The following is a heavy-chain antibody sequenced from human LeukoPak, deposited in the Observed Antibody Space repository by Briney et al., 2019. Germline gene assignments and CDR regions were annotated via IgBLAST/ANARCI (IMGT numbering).Heavy chain of an antibody. CDR3: ARERTGTEFDP. J-gene: IGHJ5*02. CDR2: IYYSGST. CDR1: GGSVSSGSYY. Sequence: SETLSLTCTVSGGSVSSGSYYWSWIRQPPGKGLEWIGYIYYSGSTNYNPSLKSRVTISVDTSKNQFSLKLSSVTAADTAVYHCARERTGTEFDPWGQGTLVTVSS. V-gene: IGHV4-61*01. D-gene: IGHD1-7*01.